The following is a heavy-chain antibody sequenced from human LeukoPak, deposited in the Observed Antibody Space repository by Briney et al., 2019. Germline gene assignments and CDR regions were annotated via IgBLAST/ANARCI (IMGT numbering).Heavy chain of an antibody. CDR3: AKGDYDFWSGYYAVGAFDI. D-gene: IGHD3-3*01. CDR2: ISGSGGST. J-gene: IGHJ3*02. Sequence: GGSLRLSCAASGFTFSSYAMSWVRQAPGKGLEWVSAISGSGGSTYYADSVKGRFTISRDNSKNTLYLQMNSLRAEGTAVYYCAKGDYDFWSGYYAVGAFDIWGQGTMVTVSS. V-gene: IGHV3-23*01. CDR1: GFTFSSYA.